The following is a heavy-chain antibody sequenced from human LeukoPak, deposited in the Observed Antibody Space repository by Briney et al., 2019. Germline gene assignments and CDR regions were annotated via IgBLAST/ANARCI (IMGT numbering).Heavy chain of an antibody. CDR1: GGSISSYY. V-gene: IGHV4-59*01. Sequence: PSETRSLTCTVSGGSISSYYWSWIRQPPGKGLEWIGYIYYSGSTNYNPSLKSRVTISVDTSKNQFSLKLSSVTAADTAVYYCARESNWTPGAFDIWGQGTMVTVSS. D-gene: IGHD3/OR15-3a*01. J-gene: IGHJ3*02. CDR3: ARESNWTPGAFDI. CDR2: IYYSGST.